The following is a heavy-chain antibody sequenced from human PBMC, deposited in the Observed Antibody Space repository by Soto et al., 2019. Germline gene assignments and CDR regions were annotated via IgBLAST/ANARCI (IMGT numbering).Heavy chain of an antibody. CDR1: GYTFTDYY. Sequence: GASVKVSCKASGYTFTDYYTHWVRQAPGQGLEWMGWMNPRSGGAYFAQKFQGRATLTRDTSIGTAYIEVNSLTSDDTAVYFCTRENIENSDGLYDAFDIWGQGTTVTV. J-gene: IGHJ3*02. V-gene: IGHV1-2*02. CDR3: TRENIENSDGLYDAFDI. CDR2: MNPRSGGA. D-gene: IGHD5-18*01.